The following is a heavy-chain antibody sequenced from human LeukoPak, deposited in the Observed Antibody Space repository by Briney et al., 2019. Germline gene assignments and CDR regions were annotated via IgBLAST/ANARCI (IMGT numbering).Heavy chain of an antibody. V-gene: IGHV3-23*01. J-gene: IGHJ4*02. CDR3: ALSRWRIAAVRFDY. Sequence: GGSLRLSCAASGFTFSSYGMSWVRQAPGKGLEWVSAISGSGGSTYYADSVKGRFTISRDNSKNTLYLQMNSLRAEDTAVCYCALSRWRIAAVRFDYWGQGTLVTVSS. D-gene: IGHD6-13*01. CDR2: ISGSGGST. CDR1: GFTFSSYG.